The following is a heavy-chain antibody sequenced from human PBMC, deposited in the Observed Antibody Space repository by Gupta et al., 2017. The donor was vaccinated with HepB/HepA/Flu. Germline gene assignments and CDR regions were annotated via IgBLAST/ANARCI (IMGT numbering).Heavy chain of an antibody. J-gene: IGHJ1*01. Sequence: QITLKESGPTLVNPTQTLTLTCTFSGFSLTTHGVGVGWIRQPPGKALEWLALIYWDDDKRYSPSLKSRLTISKDTSKNQVVLTMTNMDPVDTATYFCAHRLESGSPWSFGYFLHWGQGILVIVSS. D-gene: IGHD3-22*01. CDR3: AHRLESGSPWSFGYFLH. CDR1: GFSLTTHGVG. V-gene: IGHV2-5*02. CDR2: IYWDDDK.